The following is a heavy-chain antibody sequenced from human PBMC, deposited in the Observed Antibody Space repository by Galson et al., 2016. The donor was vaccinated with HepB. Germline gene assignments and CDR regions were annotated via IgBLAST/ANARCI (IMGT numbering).Heavy chain of an antibody. J-gene: IGHJ5*02. CDR1: GFTFSTYS. CDR2: ISSSSATI. V-gene: IGHV3-48*01. Sequence: SLRLSCAASGFTFSTYSMIWVRQAPRKGLEWVTYISSSSATIYYADSVKGRFTTSRGNAKNSLHLRMNTLRAEDTAVYYCARARQVQGKRTWFDPWGQGTLVTVSS. CDR3: ARARQVQGKRTWFDP. D-gene: IGHD1-7*01.